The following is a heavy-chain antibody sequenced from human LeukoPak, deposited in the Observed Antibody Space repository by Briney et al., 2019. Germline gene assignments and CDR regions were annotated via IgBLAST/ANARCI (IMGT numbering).Heavy chain of an antibody. CDR3: ARLHYYDSSGYYPHFYYYYGMDV. CDR2: IIPILGIA. CDR1: GGTFSSYA. V-gene: IGHV1-69*10. Sequence: ASVKVSCKASGGTFSSYAISWVRQAPGQGFEWMGGIIPILGIANYAQKFQGRVTITADKSTSTAYMELSSLRSEDTAVYYCARLHYYDSSGYYPHFYYYYGMDVWGQGTTVTVSS. J-gene: IGHJ6*02. D-gene: IGHD3-22*01.